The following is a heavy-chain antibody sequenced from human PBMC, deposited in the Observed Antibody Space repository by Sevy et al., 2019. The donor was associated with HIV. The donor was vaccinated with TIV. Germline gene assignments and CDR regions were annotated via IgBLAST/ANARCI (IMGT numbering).Heavy chain of an antibody. V-gene: IGHV5-51*01. Sequence: GESLKISCKGSGYSFTTYWIGWVRQMPGKGLEWMGLVSGGGSDIRYSPPFQGHVTISADRSISVAYLQWGSLKASGTAMYYCARQGSYRCDYWGQGTLVTVSS. CDR3: ARQGSYRCDY. J-gene: IGHJ4*02. CDR1: GYSFTTYW. CDR2: VSGGGSDI. D-gene: IGHD3-16*01.